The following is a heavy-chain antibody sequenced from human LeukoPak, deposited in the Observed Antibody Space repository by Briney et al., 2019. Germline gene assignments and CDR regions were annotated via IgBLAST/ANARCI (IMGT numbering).Heavy chain of an antibody. V-gene: IGHV4-39*01. CDR2: IYYSGST. J-gene: IGHJ5*02. D-gene: IGHD2-2*01. CDR3: ARHPRYCSSTSCQGYWFDP. CDR1: GGSISSSSYY. Sequence: TSETLSLTCTVSGGSISSSSYYWGGIRQPPGKGLWWTGSIYYSGSTYYSPSLKSRVTISVDTSKNQFSLKLSSVTAADTAVYYCARHPRYCSSTSCQGYWFDPWGQGTLVTVSS.